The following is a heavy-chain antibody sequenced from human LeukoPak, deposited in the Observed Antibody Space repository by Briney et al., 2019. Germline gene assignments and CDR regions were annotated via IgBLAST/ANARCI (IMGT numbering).Heavy chain of an antibody. CDR2: IYSGGST. CDR1: GFTFSSYA. V-gene: IGHV3-66*01. D-gene: IGHD3-22*01. CDR3: ARALSGDSSGYDY. J-gene: IGHJ4*02. Sequence: PGGSLRLSCAASGFTFSSYAMSWVRQAPGKGLEWASVIYSGGSTYYADSVKGRFTISRDNSKNTLYLQMNSLRAEDTAVYYCARALSGDSSGYDYWGQGTLVTVSS.